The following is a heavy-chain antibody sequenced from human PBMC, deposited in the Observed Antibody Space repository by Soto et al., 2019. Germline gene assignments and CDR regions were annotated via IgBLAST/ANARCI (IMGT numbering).Heavy chain of an antibody. CDR3: AKERVGYCDSTSCPGPDY. D-gene: IGHD2-2*01. V-gene: IGHV3-30*18. J-gene: IGHJ4*02. Sequence: QVQLVESGGGVVQPGRSLRLSCAASGFTFSSYGMHWVRQAPGKGLEWVAVMSYDGSNKYYADSVKGRFTISRDNSKNTLYLQMNSLRAEDAAVYHCAKERVGYCDSTSCPGPDYWGQGTLVTVSS. CDR1: GFTFSSYG. CDR2: MSYDGSNK.